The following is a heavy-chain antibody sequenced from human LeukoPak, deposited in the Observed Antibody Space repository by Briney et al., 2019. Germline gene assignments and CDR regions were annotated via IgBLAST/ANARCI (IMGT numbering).Heavy chain of an antibody. J-gene: IGHJ4*02. CDR3: ARERCMNY. CDR1: GFTFSSYA. V-gene: IGHV3-30-3*01. Sequence: PGGSLRLSCAASGFTFSSYAMHLVRQAAGKGLEWVAVISYDGSNKYYADSVKGRFTISRDNSKNTLYLQMNSLRAEDTAVYYCARERCMNYWGQGTLVTVSS. CDR2: ISYDGSNK. D-gene: IGHD2-8*01.